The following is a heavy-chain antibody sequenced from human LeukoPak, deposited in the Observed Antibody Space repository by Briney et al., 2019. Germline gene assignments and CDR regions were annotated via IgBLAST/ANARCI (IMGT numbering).Heavy chain of an antibody. V-gene: IGHV3-74*01. CDR2: IESDGAST. CDR1: GFTFSTYW. D-gene: IGHD5-18*01. J-gene: IGHJ4*02. CDR3: ARGYFHGSIDY. Sequence: GGSLSLSCAASGFTFSTYWLHWARQAPGKGLVWVSRIESDGASTTYADSVKGRFTISRDNAKDTLYLQMNSLRAEDTAVYYCARGYFHGSIDYWGQGTLVTVSS.